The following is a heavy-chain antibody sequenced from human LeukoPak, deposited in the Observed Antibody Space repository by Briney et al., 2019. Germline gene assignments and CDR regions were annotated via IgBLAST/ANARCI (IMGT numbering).Heavy chain of an antibody. CDR1: GGSISGYY. J-gene: IGHJ4*02. Sequence: AETLSLTCTVSGGSISGYYWSWIRQPPRKGLEWIGYIYYSGSTKYNPSFNSRVTKSVDTYKNQFFLKLTSVAAADTAVYFCAREGTTGWAFWGQGTQVTVST. V-gene: IGHV4-59*01. D-gene: IGHD1-1*01. CDR2: IYYSGST. CDR3: AREGTTGWAF.